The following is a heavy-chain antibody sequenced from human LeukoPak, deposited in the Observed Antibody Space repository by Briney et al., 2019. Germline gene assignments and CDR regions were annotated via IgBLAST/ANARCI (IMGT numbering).Heavy chain of an antibody. CDR3: ASYARISVTAGTFDI. Sequence: SETLSLTCTVSGGSISTYYWSWIRQPPGKGLEWIGYIYYSGSTTYNPSLKSRVTISVDTSKTQFSLKLSSVTAADTAVYYCASYARISVTAGTFDIWGQGTLVTVSS. CDR2: IYYSGST. J-gene: IGHJ3*02. CDR1: GGSISTYY. D-gene: IGHD6-19*01. V-gene: IGHV4-59*01.